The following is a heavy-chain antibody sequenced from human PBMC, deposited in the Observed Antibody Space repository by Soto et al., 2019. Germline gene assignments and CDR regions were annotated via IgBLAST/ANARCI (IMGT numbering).Heavy chain of an antibody. CDR3: ARADLKHSSSWYDYYCYGMDV. CDR1: GGTFSSYA. Sequence: GASVNVSCKDSGGTFSSYAISWVRQAPGQGLEWIGGIIPIFGTANYAQKFQGRVTITADESTSTAYMELSSLRSEDTAVYYCARADLKHSSSWYDYYCYGMDVWGQGTTVTVSS. D-gene: IGHD6-13*01. V-gene: IGHV1-69*13. J-gene: IGHJ6*02. CDR2: IIPIFGTA.